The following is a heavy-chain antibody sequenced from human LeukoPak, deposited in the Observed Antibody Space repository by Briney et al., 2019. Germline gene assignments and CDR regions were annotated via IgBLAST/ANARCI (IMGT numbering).Heavy chain of an antibody. D-gene: IGHD2-2*01. Sequence: GSLRLSCAASGFTFSSYAMSWVRQAPGKGLEWIGEINHSGSTNYNPSLKSRVTISVDTSKNQFSLKLSSVTAADTAVYYCARGGGHTYQRYFQHWGQGTLVTVSS. J-gene: IGHJ1*01. CDR2: INHSGST. CDR3: ARGGGHTYQRYFQH. CDR1: GFTFSSYA. V-gene: IGHV4-34*01.